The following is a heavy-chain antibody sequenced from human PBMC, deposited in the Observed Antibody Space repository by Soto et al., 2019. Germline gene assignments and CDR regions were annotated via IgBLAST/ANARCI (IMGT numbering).Heavy chain of an antibody. V-gene: IGHV1-69*12. J-gene: IGHJ4*02. CDR3: ARTSSIRDTGPEGY. CDR1: GGTFSSYA. Sequence: QVQLVQSGAEVKKPGSSVKVSCKASGGTFSSYAISWVRQAPGQGLEWMGGIIPIFGTANYAQKFQGRVTITADESTSTAYMERSSLRSEDTAVYYCARTSSIRDTGPEGYWGQGTLVTVSS. D-gene: IGHD2-2*01. CDR2: IIPIFGTA.